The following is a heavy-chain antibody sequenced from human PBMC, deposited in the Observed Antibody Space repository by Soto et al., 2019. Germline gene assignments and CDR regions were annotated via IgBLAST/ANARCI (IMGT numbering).Heavy chain of an antibody. J-gene: IGHJ4*02. CDR2: INPRGGGT. CDR1: GYTFTSYY. D-gene: IGHD6-13*01. CDR3: AKAAGQLGRFDY. V-gene: IGHV1-46*01. Sequence: QVQLVQSGAEVKKPGASVKVSCKASGYTFTSYYMYWVRQAPGQGLEWMGIINPRGGGTSYAQKFQGRVTMTRDTSTSTVYMEVSSLRSEDTAVYYCAKAAGQLGRFDYWGQGTLVTVSS.